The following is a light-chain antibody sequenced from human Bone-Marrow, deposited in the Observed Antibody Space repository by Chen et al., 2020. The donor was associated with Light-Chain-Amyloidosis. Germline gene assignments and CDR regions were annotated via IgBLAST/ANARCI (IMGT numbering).Light chain of an antibody. V-gene: IGLV2-14*01. Sequence: QSALPQPASVSGDAGQSITISFTGTSSDVGGDNHVSWYQHHPDKAPKLMIYEVTTRPSLVPDRFSGSKSDNTASLTLSGLQTEDEADYFCSSYTITNTLVFGSGTRVTVL. CDR3: SSYTITNTLV. CDR2: EVT. J-gene: IGLJ1*01. CDR1: SSDVGGDNH.